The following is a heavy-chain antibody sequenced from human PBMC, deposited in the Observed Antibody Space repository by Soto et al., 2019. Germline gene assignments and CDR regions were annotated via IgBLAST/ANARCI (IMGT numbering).Heavy chain of an antibody. V-gene: IGHV3-23*01. Sequence: DVQLLESGGGSTQPGGSLRLSCAASGFPFSSYDMSWVRQAPGKGLEWVSGISDSGTRTYYAESVKGRFTISRDDSRNTVYLQMDGLGPDDTAIYYCAKDTFMGQPSSGVDVWGQGATVTVSS. CDR1: GFPFSSYD. CDR2: ISDSGTRT. D-gene: IGHD3-10*01. CDR3: AKDTFMGQPSSGVDV. J-gene: IGHJ6*02.